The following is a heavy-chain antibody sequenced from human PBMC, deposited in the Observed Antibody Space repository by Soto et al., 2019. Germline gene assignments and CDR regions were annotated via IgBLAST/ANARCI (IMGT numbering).Heavy chain of an antibody. V-gene: IGHV1-8*01. CDR1: GYTFTSYD. D-gene: IGHD3-9*01. CDR3: ARASRSTIFFSFPGLDP. J-gene: IGHJ5*02. CDR2: MNPNSGNT. Sequence: ASLKVSCKASGYTFTSYDINWVRQATGQGLEWMGWMNPNSGNTGYAQKFQGRVTMTRNTSISTAYMELSSLRSEDTAVYYCARASRSTIFFSFPGLDPWGQETLVTVAS.